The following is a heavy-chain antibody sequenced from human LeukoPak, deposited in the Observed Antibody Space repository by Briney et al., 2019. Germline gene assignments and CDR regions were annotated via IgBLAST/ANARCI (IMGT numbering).Heavy chain of an antibody. CDR2: IYPGDSDT. Sequence: GESLKISCKASGYSFNNYWIGWVRQMPGKGLECMGIIYPGDSDTRYSPSFRGQVTISADKSISTAYLQWTSLRASDTAMYYCARGMTGFYTLFDYWGPGTLVTVSS. D-gene: IGHD3/OR15-3a*01. V-gene: IGHV5-51*01. J-gene: IGHJ4*02. CDR3: ARGMTGFYTLFDY. CDR1: GYSFNNYW.